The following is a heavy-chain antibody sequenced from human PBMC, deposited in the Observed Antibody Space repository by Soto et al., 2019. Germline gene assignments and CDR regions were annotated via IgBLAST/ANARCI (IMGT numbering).Heavy chain of an antibody. CDR1: GFTFSSYS. J-gene: IGHJ4*02. CDR3: VSSGGGCSSTSCHHY. V-gene: IGHV3-21*01. D-gene: IGHD2-2*01. CDR2: ISSSSSYI. Sequence: PGGSLRLSCAASGFTFSSYSMNWVRQAPGKGLEWVSSISSSSSYIYYADSVKGRFTISRDNAKNSLYLQMNSLRAEDTAVYYCVSSGGGCSSTSCHHYCGKGPLVTVSS.